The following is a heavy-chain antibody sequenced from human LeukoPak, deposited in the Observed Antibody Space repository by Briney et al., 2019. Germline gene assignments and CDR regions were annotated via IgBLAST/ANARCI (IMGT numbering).Heavy chain of an antibody. CDR2: IYSGGST. D-gene: IGHD3-22*01. CDR1: GFTVSSNY. Sequence: GGSLRLSCAASGFTVSSNYMSWVRQAPGKGLEWVSVIYSGGSTYYADSVKGRFTISRDNSKNTLYLQMNSLRAEDTAVYYCARDHHYYDSSGYSLYYYYYYYMDVWGKGTTVAISS. J-gene: IGHJ6*03. V-gene: IGHV3-66*01. CDR3: ARDHHYYDSSGYSLYYYYYYYMDV.